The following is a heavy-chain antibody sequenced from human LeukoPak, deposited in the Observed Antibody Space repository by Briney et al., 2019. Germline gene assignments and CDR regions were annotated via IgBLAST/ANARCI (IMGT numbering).Heavy chain of an antibody. CDR3: ARASYGSGSYYFDY. CDR2: IYHSGST. CDR1: GGSISSGGYS. D-gene: IGHD3-10*01. J-gene: IGHJ4*02. Sequence: SETLSLTCAVSGGSISSGGYSWSWIRQPPGKGLEWIGYIYHSGSTYYNPSLKSRVTISVDRSKNQFSLKLSSVTAADTAVYYCARASYGSGSYYFDYWSQGTLVTVSS. V-gene: IGHV4-30-2*01.